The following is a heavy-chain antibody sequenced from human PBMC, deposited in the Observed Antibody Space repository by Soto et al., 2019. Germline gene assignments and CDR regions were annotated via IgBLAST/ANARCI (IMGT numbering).Heavy chain of an antibody. J-gene: IGHJ4*02. V-gene: IGHV3-21*01. D-gene: IGHD3-22*01. CDR2: ISSSSSYI. CDR1: GFTFSSYS. CDR3: ARVGATYYYDSSGYPDFDY. Sequence: GGSLRLSCAASGFTFSSYSMNWVRQAPGKGLEWVSSISSSSSYIYYADSVKGRFTISRDNAKNSLYLQMDSLRAEDTAVYYCARVGATYYYDSSGYPDFDYWGQGTLVTVSS.